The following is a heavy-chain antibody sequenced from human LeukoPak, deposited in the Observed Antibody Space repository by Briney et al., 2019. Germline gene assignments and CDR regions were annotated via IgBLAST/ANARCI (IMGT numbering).Heavy chain of an antibody. V-gene: IGHV3-21*01. Sequence: GGSLRLSCAASGFTFSSYSMNWVRQAPGKGLEWVSSISSSSSYIYYADSVKGRFTISRDNAKNSLYLQINSLRAEDTAVYYCARGPRDGLRFLEWLLNYWGQGTLVTVSS. J-gene: IGHJ4*02. CDR3: ARGPRDGLRFLEWLLNY. CDR2: ISSSSSYI. D-gene: IGHD3-3*01. CDR1: GFTFSSYS.